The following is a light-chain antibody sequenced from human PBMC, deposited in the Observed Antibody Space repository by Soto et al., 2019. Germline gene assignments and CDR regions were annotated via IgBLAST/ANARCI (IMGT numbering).Light chain of an antibody. CDR3: HQRYNWPRVT. CDR1: QSVSNS. V-gene: IGKV3-11*01. J-gene: IGKJ5*01. CDR2: DVS. Sequence: EIVLTQSPATLSLSPGERVTLSCRASQSVSNSLAWYQQKPGQTPRLLIYDVSNRATGIPARFSGSGSGTDFTLTITSLETEDFAVYFCHQRYNWPRVTFGHGTRLEIK.